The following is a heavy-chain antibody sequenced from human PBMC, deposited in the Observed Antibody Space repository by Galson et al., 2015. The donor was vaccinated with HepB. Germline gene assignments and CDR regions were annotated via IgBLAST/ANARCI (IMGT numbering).Heavy chain of an antibody. Sequence: SLRLSCAASGFTFSSYGMHWVRQAPGKGLEWVAVIWYDGSNKYYADSVKGRFTISRDNSKNTLYLQMNSLRAEDTAVYYCARDKIRLGYYYYYGMDVWGQGTTVTVSS. D-gene: IGHD3-10*01. CDR3: ARDKIRLGYYYYYGMDV. CDR1: GFTFSSYG. J-gene: IGHJ6*02. V-gene: IGHV3-33*01. CDR2: IWYDGSNK.